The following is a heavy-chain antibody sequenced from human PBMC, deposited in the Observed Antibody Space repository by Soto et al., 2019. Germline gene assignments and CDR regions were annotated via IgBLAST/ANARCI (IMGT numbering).Heavy chain of an antibody. Sequence: GGSLRLSCAASGSIFTSYSLVWVRLAPGKGLEWVASISSGSDSIFYADSVKGRFTVSRDNAKNSLFLQMNNLRVEDTAVYFCARDRSADRFVQYFQHWGQGTQVTVSS. CDR3: ARDRSADRFVQYFQH. V-gene: IGHV3-21*01. CDR1: GSIFTSYS. D-gene: IGHD6-19*01. CDR2: ISSGSDSI. J-gene: IGHJ1*01.